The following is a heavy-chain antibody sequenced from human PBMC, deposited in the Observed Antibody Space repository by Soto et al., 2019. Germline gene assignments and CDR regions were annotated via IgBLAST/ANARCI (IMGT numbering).Heavy chain of an antibody. V-gene: IGHV3-33*01. CDR1: GFTFSSYG. D-gene: IGHD6-25*01. Sequence: PGGSLRLSCAASGFTFSSYGMHWVRQAPGKGLEWVAVIWYDGSNKYYADSVKGRFTISRDNSKNTLYLQMNSLRAEDTAVYYCARDDNRRICSGSSPHSLDYWGRGTLVTVSS. CDR3: ARDDNRRICSGSSPHSLDY. J-gene: IGHJ4*02. CDR2: IWYDGSNK.